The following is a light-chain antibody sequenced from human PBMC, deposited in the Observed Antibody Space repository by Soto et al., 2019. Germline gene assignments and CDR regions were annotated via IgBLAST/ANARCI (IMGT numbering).Light chain of an antibody. J-gene: IGKJ1*01. CDR3: HQFNDWPRT. CDR2: GAS. V-gene: IGKV3-15*01. Sequence: EVVMTQSPATLSVSPGERATLSCRASQSVSSNLAWYQQKPGQAPRLLIYGASTRATGIPDRFSGSGSGTECTLTISSLQSEDFAVYYCHQFNDWPRTFGQGTKVEIK. CDR1: QSVSSN.